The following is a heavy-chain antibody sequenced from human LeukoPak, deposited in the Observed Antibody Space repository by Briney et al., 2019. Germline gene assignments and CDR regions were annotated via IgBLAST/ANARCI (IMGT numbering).Heavy chain of an antibody. V-gene: IGHV4-39*01. D-gene: IGHD3-22*01. CDR1: YESISSSSHY. CDR3: ARTKYYFDSSDYFFFDP. Sequence: SETLSLTCTVSYESISSSSHYWGWIRRPPGQGLEWIGSIDSRRNIHSNPSLDSRDTISVDTSQNQFSLKLSSVTAADTAVYYCARTKYYFDSSDYFFFDPWGQGILVTVSS. CDR2: IDSRRNI. J-gene: IGHJ5*02.